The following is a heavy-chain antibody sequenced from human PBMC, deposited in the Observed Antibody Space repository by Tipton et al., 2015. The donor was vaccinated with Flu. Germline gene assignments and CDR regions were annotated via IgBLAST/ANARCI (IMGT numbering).Heavy chain of an antibody. J-gene: IGHJ4*02. CDR3: VRTKDGYTLSNFDY. D-gene: IGHD5-24*01. CDR1: GASLRSSSYY. Sequence: TLSLTCTVSGASLRSSSYYWGWIRQPQGKGLEWIGSFYYDVGTYYNPSLNSRVTISVDESKNQFSLRLTSVTAADTGVYYCVRTKDGYTLSNFDYWGQGTLVTVSS. V-gene: IGHV4-39*07. CDR2: FYYDVGT.